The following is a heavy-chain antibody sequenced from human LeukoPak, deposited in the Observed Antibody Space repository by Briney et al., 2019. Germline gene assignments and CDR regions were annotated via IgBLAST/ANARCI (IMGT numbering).Heavy chain of an antibody. Sequence: PGGSLRLSCAASGFTFSSYGMHWVRQAPGKGLEWVAVISYDGSNKYYADSVKGRFTISRDNSKNTLYLQMNSLRAKDTAIYYCARSLPYGTTRYGRSDFWGQGTLVTVSS. CDR2: ISYDGSNK. CDR1: GFTFSSYG. D-gene: IGHD6-13*01. J-gene: IGHJ4*02. CDR3: ARSLPYGTTRYGRSDF. V-gene: IGHV3-30*03.